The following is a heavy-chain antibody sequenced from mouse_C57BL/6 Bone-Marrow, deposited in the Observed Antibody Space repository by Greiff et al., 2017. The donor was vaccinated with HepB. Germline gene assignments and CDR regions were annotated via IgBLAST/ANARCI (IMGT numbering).Heavy chain of an antibody. Sequence: DVHLVESGAELVRPGASVKLSCTASDFNIKDDYMHWVKQRPEQGLEWIGWIDPENGDTEYASKFQGKATITADTSSNTAYLQLSSLTSEDTAVYYCTTVSHLCRFAYWGQGTLVTVSA. CDR1: DFNIKDDY. D-gene: IGHD2-3*01. CDR3: TTVSHLCRFAY. V-gene: IGHV14-4*01. J-gene: IGHJ3*01. CDR2: IDPENGDT.